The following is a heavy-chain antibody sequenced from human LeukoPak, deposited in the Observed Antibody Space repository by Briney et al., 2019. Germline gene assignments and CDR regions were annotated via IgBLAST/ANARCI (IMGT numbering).Heavy chain of an antibody. CDR2: MNPYSDDT. CDR1: GYIFNNYN. D-gene: IGHD2-21*02. CDR3: ARADCGGDCYYTLDAPDI. V-gene: IGHV1-8*03. Sequence: ASVKVSCKTSGYIFNNYNIHWVRQATGQGLEWMGWMNPYSDDTNYAQKFRGRVTITWDTSISTAYMELSSLRSEDTARYYCARADCGGDCYYTLDAPDIWGQGTLVTVSS. J-gene: IGHJ3*02.